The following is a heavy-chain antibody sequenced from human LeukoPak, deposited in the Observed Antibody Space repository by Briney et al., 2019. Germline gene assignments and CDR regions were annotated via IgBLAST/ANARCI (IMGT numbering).Heavy chain of an antibody. V-gene: IGHV4-34*01. CDR3: ARSRGWLQSHPLGY. D-gene: IGHD5-24*01. Sequence: PSETLSLTCAVYGGSFSGYYWSWIRQPPGKGLECIGEIHHSGSTNYNPSLKSRVTISVDTSKNQFSLKLSSVTAADTAVYYCARSRGWLQSHPLGYWGQGALVTVSS. J-gene: IGHJ4*02. CDR2: IHHSGST. CDR1: GGSFSGYY.